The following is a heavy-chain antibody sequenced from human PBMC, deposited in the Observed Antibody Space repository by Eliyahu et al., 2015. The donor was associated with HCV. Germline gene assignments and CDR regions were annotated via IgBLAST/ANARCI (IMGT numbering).Heavy chain of an antibody. CDR1: GFXFSTYD. Sequence: PXGSLRLSCXXSGFXFSTYDMHXVRQVTGKGLEWVSVIDAAGDTYYPGSVKGRFTISRDNAKNXLYLQMNSLRAGDTAVYYCTRGCSGGSCYPDYHPMDXWGQGTTVTVSS. CDR2: IDAAGDT. D-gene: IGHD2-15*01. J-gene: IGHJ6*02. V-gene: IGHV3-13*04. CDR3: TRGCSGGSCYPDYHPMDX.